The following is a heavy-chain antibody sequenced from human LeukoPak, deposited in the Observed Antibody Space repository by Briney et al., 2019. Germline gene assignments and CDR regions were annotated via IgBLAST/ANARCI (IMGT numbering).Heavy chain of an antibody. J-gene: IGHJ4*02. Sequence: GGSLRLSCAASGFTFSNYAMTWVRQAPGRGLEWVSTISGGGSTTYYADSVKGRFTISRDNSKNTLHLQMNSLRAEDTAVYYCAKVSPDFWSGYTINYFDYWGQGALVTVSS. V-gene: IGHV3-23*01. D-gene: IGHD3-3*01. CDR3: AKVSPDFWSGYTINYFDY. CDR1: GFTFSNYA. CDR2: ISGGGSTT.